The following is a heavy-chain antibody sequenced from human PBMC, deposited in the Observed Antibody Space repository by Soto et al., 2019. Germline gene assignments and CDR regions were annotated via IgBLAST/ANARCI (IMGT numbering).Heavy chain of an antibody. Sequence: QVQLVQSGAEVKKPGASVKVSCKASGYTFTNYGISWVRQAPGQGLEWMGWISAYNGNTDYAQKLQGRVTMTTDTPXXPAYMERRSLRSDDTAVYYCARVGAYCVSTSCHDYWGQGTLVTVSS. CDR1: GYTFTNYG. J-gene: IGHJ4*02. CDR3: ARVGAYCVSTSCHDY. CDR2: ISAYNGNT. V-gene: IGHV1-18*01. D-gene: IGHD2-2*01.